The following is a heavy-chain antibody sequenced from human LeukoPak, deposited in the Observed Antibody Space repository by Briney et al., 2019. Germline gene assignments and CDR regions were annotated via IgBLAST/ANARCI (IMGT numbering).Heavy chain of an antibody. J-gene: IGHJ6*02. CDR1: GFTFSSYW. Sequence: PGRSLRLSCAASGFTFSSYWMNWARQAPGKGLEWVASINHNGNVSYYVDSVKGRFTISRDNAKNSLYLQMNSLRAEDTAVYYCSGVSAVEVLNNYYYGMDVWGQGTTVTVSS. CDR3: SGVSAVEVLNNYYYGMDV. D-gene: IGHD6-19*01. CDR2: INHNGNVS. V-gene: IGHV3-7*04.